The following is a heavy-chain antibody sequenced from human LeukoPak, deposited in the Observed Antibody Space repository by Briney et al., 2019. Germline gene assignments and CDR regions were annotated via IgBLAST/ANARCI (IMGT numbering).Heavy chain of an antibody. CDR1: GFTFSSYS. Sequence: PGGSLRLSCAASGFTFSSYSMNWVRQAPGKGLEWVSYISSSSSTIYYADSVKGRFTISRDNAKSSLYLQMNSLRAEDTAVYYCAGPECSGGSCYSLSWGQGTLVTVSS. CDR2: ISSSSSTI. J-gene: IGHJ4*02. D-gene: IGHD2-15*01. V-gene: IGHV3-48*01. CDR3: AGPECSGGSCYSLS.